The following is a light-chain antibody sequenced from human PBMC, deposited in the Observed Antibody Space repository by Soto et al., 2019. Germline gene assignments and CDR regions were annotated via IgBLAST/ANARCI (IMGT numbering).Light chain of an antibody. CDR1: SSDVGGYNY. CDR2: EVS. Sequence: QFVLTQPPSASGSPGQSVTISCTGTSSDVGGYNYVSWYQQHPGKAHKLMIYEVSKRPSGVPDRFSGSKSGNAASLTVSGLQAEDEADYYCSSYAGSNNLVFGTGTKVTVL. J-gene: IGLJ1*01. V-gene: IGLV2-8*01. CDR3: SSYAGSNNLV.